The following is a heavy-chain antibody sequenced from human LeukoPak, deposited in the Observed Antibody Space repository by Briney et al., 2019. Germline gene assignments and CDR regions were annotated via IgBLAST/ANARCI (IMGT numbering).Heavy chain of an antibody. V-gene: IGHV3-11*01. CDR1: GFSLNDYW. Sequence: GGSLRLSCVASGFSLNDYWMYWVRQAPGKGPEWVSYISSGGSIMYYADSLKGRFSISRDNARNSLYLQMNSLRAEDTAVYYCARDHRSTGLSDYWGQGTLVTVSS. CDR2: ISSGGSIM. J-gene: IGHJ4*02. CDR3: ARDHRSTGLSDY. D-gene: IGHD6-19*01.